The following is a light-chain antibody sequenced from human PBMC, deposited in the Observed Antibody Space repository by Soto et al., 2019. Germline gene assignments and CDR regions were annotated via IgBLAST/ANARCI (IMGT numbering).Light chain of an antibody. V-gene: IGLV1-40*01. J-gene: IGLJ1*01. Sequence: QPVLTQPPSVSGAPGQRVTISCTRSSSNIGAGYDVHWYQQLPGTAPKLLIYGNSNRPSGVPDRFSGSKSGTSASLAITGLQAEDEADYYCQSYDSSLSGPYVFGTGTKVTVL. CDR2: GNS. CDR3: QSYDSSLSGPYV. CDR1: SSNIGAGYD.